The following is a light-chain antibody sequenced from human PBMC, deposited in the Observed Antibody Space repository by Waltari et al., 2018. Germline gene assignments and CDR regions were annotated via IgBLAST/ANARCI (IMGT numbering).Light chain of an antibody. CDR1: QSVSSSS. J-gene: IGKJ2*01. CDR2: AAS. V-gene: IGKV3-20*01. Sequence: CRARQSVSSSSLAWYQQKPGQAPRLLIYAASRRATGIPDRISGSGSETDFTLTLSSLEPEDFAVYYCQQHGSSPFTFGQGTKVEIK. CDR3: QQHGSSPFT.